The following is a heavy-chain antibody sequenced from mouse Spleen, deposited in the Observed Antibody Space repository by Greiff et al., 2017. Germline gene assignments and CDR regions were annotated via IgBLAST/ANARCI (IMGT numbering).Heavy chain of an antibody. J-gene: IGHJ3*01. Sequence: EVMLVESGGGLVQPGGSLKLSCAASGFTFSDYYMYWVRQTPEKRLEWVAYISNGGGSTYYPDTVKGRFTISRDNAKNTLYLQMSRLKSEDTAMYYCARQDDYGGGFAYWGQGTLVTVSA. CDR1: GFTFSDYY. V-gene: IGHV5-12*01. D-gene: IGHD2-4*01. CDR2: ISNGGGST. CDR3: ARQDDYGGGFAY.